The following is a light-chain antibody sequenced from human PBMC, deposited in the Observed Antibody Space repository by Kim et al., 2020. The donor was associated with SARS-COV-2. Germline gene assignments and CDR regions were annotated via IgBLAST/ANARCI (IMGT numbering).Light chain of an antibody. Sequence: GQRVTISCSGSSYNIGSNYVYWYQQLPGTAPKLLIYRNNQRPSGVPDRFSGSKSGTSASLAISGLRSEDEADYYCAAWDDSLSGPVFGGGTKLTVL. CDR3: AAWDDSLSGPV. CDR1: SYNIGSNY. J-gene: IGLJ3*02. V-gene: IGLV1-47*01. CDR2: RNN.